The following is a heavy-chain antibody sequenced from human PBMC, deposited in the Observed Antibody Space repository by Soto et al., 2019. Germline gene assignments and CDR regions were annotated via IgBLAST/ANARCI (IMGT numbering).Heavy chain of an antibody. CDR2: ISPHNFNT. CDR3: ARDEGGYDSLAGYCKAHRFDW. CDR1: GYTFTHFY. D-gene: IGHD3-9*01. Sequence: ASVKVSCKASGYTFTHFYITWVRQAPGQGLEWMGAISPHNFNTNYAQKFRGRVTLTTEKSTNTAYMDLRSLTSDDKAVYYCARDEGGYDSLAGYCKAHRFDWWGQGVRVTVSS. V-gene: IGHV1-18*01. J-gene: IGHJ4*02.